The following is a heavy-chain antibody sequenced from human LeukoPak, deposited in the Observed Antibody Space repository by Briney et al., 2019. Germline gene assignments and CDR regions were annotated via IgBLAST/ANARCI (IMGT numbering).Heavy chain of an antibody. CDR2: IYPRDGST. CDR1: GYSFTSNY. J-gene: IGHJ6*02. Sequence: ASVKVSCKASGYSFTSNYIHWVRQAPGQGLEWMGMIYPRDGSTSYAQKFQGRVTVTRGTSTSTVYMELSSLRSEDTTVYYCARDVGGMDVWGQGTTVTVSS. CDR3: ARDVGGMDV. V-gene: IGHV1-46*01.